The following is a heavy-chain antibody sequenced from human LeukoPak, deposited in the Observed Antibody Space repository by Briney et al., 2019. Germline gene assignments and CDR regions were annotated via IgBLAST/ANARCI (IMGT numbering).Heavy chain of an antibody. V-gene: IGHV4-39*01. CDR3: TGPRGTTLVAYYFDS. CDR1: GGSISSYY. Sequence: SETLSLTCTVSGGSISSYYWGWIRQPPGKGLEWIGTVYYSGRTYYNPPLQSRVTMSIDTSKNQFSLSLSSMTAADTAVYYCTGPRGTTLVAYYFDSWGQGTLVTVSS. D-gene: IGHD4-11*01. J-gene: IGHJ4*02. CDR2: VYYSGRT.